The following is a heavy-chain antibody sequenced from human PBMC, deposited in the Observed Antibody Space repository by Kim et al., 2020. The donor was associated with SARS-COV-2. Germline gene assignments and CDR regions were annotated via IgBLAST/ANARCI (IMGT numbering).Heavy chain of an antibody. CDR1: GFTFSSYW. Sequence: GGSLRLSCAASGFTFSSYWMHWVRQAPGKGLVWVSRINSDGSSTSYADSVKGRFTISRDNAKNTLYLQMNSLRADDTAVYYCARDRWQYYYDSSGYYYYYYMDVWGKGTTVTVSS. J-gene: IGHJ6*03. CDR3: ARDRWQYYYDSSGYYYYYYMDV. V-gene: IGHV3-74*01. CDR2: INSDGSST. D-gene: IGHD3-22*01.